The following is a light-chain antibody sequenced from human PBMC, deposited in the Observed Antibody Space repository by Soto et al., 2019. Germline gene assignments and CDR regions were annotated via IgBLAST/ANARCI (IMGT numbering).Light chain of an antibody. V-gene: IGLV2-8*01. CDR2: EVN. CDR1: SSDVGGYKY. Sequence: QSALTQPPSASGSPGQSVTISCTGTSSDVGGYKYVSWYQQHPGKAPKLRIFEVNKRPSWGPDRFAGSKSGNTASLSVSGLQAEDEADYYCSSYAGINNLGVFGTGTKLTVL. CDR3: SSYAGINNLGV. J-gene: IGLJ1*01.